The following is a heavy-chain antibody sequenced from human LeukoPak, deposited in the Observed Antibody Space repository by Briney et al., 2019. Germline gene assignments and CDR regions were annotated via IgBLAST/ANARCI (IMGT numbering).Heavy chain of an antibody. CDR1: GDSISRSSYC. J-gene: IGHJ4*02. CDR3: GRGSRYTDY. V-gene: IGHV4-39*01. CDR2: IYYSGTT. Sequence: PSETLSLTCTVFGDSISRSSYCWGWIRQSPGKGLEWIASIYYSGTTYYNPSLKSRVTISVDTSTNQFSLKLNSMTAADTAVYYCGRGSRYTDYWGQGTLVTVSS. D-gene: IGHD3-9*01.